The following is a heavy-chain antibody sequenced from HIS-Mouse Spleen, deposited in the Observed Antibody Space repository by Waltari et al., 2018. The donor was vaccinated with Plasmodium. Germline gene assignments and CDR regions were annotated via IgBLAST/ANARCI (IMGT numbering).Heavy chain of an antibody. CDR2: ISYDGSNK. Sequence: QVQLVESGGGVVQPGRSLRLSCAASGFTLGRYGMNGVRQAPGKGLEWVAVISYDGSNKYYADSVKDRFTISRDNSKNTLYLQMNSLRAEDTAVYYCAKEVLGYYDFWSRPDYWGQGTLVTVSS. CDR3: AKEVLGYYDFWSRPDY. V-gene: IGHV3-30*18. J-gene: IGHJ4*02. D-gene: IGHD3-3*01. CDR1: GFTLGRYG.